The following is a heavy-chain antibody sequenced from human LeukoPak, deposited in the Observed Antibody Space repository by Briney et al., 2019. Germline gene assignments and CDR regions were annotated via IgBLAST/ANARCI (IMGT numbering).Heavy chain of an antibody. D-gene: IGHD5-24*01. V-gene: IGHV3-23*01. J-gene: IGHJ3*01. CDR1: GFTFSDSA. Sequence: GGSLRLSCAASGFTFSDSAMTWVRQAPGKGLDWVSLISFSGANSYYADSVKGRFTISRDNSKDTLFLQMNSLRAEDTAIYCCARDIQLSTWGLGTMVTVSS. CDR3: ARDIQLST. CDR2: ISFSGANS.